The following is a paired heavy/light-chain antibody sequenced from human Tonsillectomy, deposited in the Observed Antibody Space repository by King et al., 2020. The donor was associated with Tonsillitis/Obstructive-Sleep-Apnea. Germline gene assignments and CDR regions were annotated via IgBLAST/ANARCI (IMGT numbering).Heavy chain of an antibody. V-gene: IGHV4-61*01. CDR2: VYYSGST. CDR1: SGSVSSGKDY. J-gene: IGHJ4*02. CDR3: ARDRRGGESEIYDTNVRFLDS. D-gene: IGHD2-8*01. Sequence: QVQLQESGPGLVRPSETLSLTCTVSSGSVSSGKDYWTWIRQPPGKGLEWIGYVYYSGSTKYNPSLKSRVTISVDTSTNQFSLRLTSVTAADTAVYFCARDRRGGESEIYDTNVRFLDSWGQGTLVSVSS.
Light chain of an antibody. V-gene: IGKV3-15*01. CDR2: SAS. CDR3: QQYNDWPRT. CDR1: QSVGIN. J-gene: IGKJ2*01. Sequence: EIAMTQSPDTLSVSPGEGATLSCRASQSVGINLAWYQQIPGQAPRLLIYSASTRAAGIPARFSGSGSGAEFTLTISSLQSEDFAVYYCQQYNDWPRTFGQGTKLDIK.